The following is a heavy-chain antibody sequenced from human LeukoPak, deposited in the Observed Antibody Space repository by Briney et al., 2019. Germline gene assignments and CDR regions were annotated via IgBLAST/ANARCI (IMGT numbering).Heavy chain of an antibody. J-gene: IGHJ5*02. CDR1: GYSFTGYY. Sequence: ASAQVSCHASGYSFTGYYMHCVRQAPGQGLEWMGWINPSSGGTNYAQKIQGRVTMTRDTSISPAYMELSRLRSADAAVYYSARRYCRGGSCYPSVSWGEGTLVTVSS. CDR3: ARRYCRGGSCYPSVS. V-gene: IGHV1-2*02. D-gene: IGHD2-15*01. CDR2: INPSSGGT.